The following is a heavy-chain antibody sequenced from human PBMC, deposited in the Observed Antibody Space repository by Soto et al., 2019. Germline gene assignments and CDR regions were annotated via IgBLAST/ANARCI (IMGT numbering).Heavy chain of an antibody. D-gene: IGHD3-22*01. Sequence: VQLLESGGGLVQPGGSLRLSCAASGFTFSSYAMSWVRQAPGKGLEWLSTISGSGTGTYYADSVKGRFTISRDNSKNTVYLQMSSLRAEDTAIYYCANAPPDSSSNAIWTAFFPAFDYWGQGTLVSVSS. CDR1: GFTFSSYA. J-gene: IGHJ4*02. V-gene: IGHV3-23*01. CDR2: ISGSGTGT. CDR3: ANAPPDSSSNAIWTAFFPAFDY.